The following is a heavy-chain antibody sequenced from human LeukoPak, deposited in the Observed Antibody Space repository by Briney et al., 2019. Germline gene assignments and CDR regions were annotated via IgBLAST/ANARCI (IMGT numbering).Heavy chain of an antibody. CDR1: GFTVTSNY. Sequence: GGSLRLSCAASGFTVTSNYMSWVRQAPGKGLEWVSVIYSGGSTYYPDSVRGRFTISRDSSKNTLYLQMNSLRAEDTAVYYCARGLDGSGTYYKVWFDPWGQGTLVTVSS. CDR2: IYSGGST. V-gene: IGHV3-66*01. J-gene: IGHJ5*02. CDR3: ARGLDGSGTYYKVWFDP. D-gene: IGHD3-10*01.